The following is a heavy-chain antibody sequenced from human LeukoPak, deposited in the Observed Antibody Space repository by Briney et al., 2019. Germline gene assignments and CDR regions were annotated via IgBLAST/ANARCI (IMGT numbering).Heavy chain of an antibody. CDR1: GNSFPSYW. CDR3: ASCSSTSCYTAFDI. D-gene: IGHD2-2*02. CDR2: SYPGDSDT. Sequence: GESLKISCKGSGNSFPSYWIGWVRQIPGKGLEWMGISYPGDSDTRYSPSFQGQVPISADKSISTAYLQWSSLKASDTAMYYCASCSSTSCYTAFDIWGQGTMVTVSS. J-gene: IGHJ3*02. V-gene: IGHV5-51*01.